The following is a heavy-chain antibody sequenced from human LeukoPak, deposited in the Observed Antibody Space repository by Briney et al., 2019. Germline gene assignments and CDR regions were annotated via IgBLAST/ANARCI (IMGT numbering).Heavy chain of an antibody. Sequence: GASVKVSCKASGYTFTDYYTHWVRQVPGQGLEWMGWINPNSGGTNYAQKFQGRVTMTRDTPISTAYMELSRLRSDDTAVYYCVRGPNWGNDYWGQGTLVTVSS. J-gene: IGHJ4*02. CDR2: INPNSGGT. D-gene: IGHD7-27*01. V-gene: IGHV1-2*02. CDR1: GYTFTDYY. CDR3: VRGPNWGNDY.